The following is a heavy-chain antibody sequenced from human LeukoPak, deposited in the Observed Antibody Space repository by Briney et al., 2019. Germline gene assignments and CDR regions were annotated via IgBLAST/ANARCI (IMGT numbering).Heavy chain of an antibody. CDR3: ARAGYLTVVSAAYYFDY. D-gene: IGHD5-12*01. CDR1: GGSISSSSYY. J-gene: IGHJ4*02. Sequence: SETLSLTCTVSGGSISSSSYYWSWIRQPAGKGLEWIGRIYTSGSTNYNPSLKSRVTMSVDTSKNQFSLKLSSVTAADTAVYYCARAGYLTVVSAAYYFDYWGQGTLVTVSS. CDR2: IYTSGST. V-gene: IGHV4-61*02.